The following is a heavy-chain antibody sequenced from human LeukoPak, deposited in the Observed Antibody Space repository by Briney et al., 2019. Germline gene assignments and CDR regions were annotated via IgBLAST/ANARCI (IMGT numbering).Heavy chain of an antibody. CDR1: GFTVSSNY. CDR3: ASLWELHY. Sequence: GGSLRLSCAASGFTVSSNYMSWVRQAPGKGLEWISYINSGGDTIYYADSVKGRFTVSRDNAKNSLYPQMNSLRAEDTAVYYCASLWELHYWGQGTLVTVSS. D-gene: IGHD1-26*01. J-gene: IGHJ4*02. CDR2: INSGGDTI. V-gene: IGHV3-11*04.